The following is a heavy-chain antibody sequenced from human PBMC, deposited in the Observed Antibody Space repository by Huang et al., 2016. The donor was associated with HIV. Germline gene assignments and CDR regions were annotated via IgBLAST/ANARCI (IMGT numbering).Heavy chain of an antibody. CDR2: IRRMFGGA. D-gene: IGHD3-9*01. CDR1: GGSFKISG. J-gene: IGHJ6*03. V-gene: IGHV1-69*12. CDR3: ASGASYEIWTPYYSGWNYSMDV. Sequence: QVHLVQSGAEVKKPGSSVRVSCTASGGSFKISGISWGRQAPGQGLEWLGGIRRMFGGANYAQSVSDSVTITAREFTTIVYPDLTSLRPEDTAVYYCASGASYEIWTPYYSGWNYSMDVWGEGTTVTVSS.